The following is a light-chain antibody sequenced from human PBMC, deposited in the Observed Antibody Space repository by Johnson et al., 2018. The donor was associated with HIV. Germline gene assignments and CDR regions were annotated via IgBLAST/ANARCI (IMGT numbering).Light chain of an antibody. CDR1: SSTIGNNF. J-gene: IGLJ1*01. CDR2: YN. V-gene: IGLV1-51*02. Sequence: QSMLTQPPSVSAAPGQKVTISCSGSSSTIGNNFVSWYQVLPGTAPKLLIYNKRPSGIPDRFSGSTSGTSATLGITGLQTGDEADYYCGTWDSSLSVPYVFGTGTKVTVL. CDR3: GTWDSSLSVPYV.